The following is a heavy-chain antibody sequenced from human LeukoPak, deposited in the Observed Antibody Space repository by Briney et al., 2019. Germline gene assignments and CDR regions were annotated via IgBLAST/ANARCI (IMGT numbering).Heavy chain of an antibody. CDR2: VYYSGGT. D-gene: IGHD4-17*01. V-gene: IGHV4-59*01. Sequence: SETLSLTCTVSGASITTSYWSWIRQPPGKGLEWIGYVYYSGGTSYNPSLKSRVTISVDTSKNQFSLKLSSVTAADTAVYFCARGPVTTGYFAYWGQGTLVTVSS. CDR3: ARGPVTTGYFAY. J-gene: IGHJ4*02. CDR1: GASITTSY.